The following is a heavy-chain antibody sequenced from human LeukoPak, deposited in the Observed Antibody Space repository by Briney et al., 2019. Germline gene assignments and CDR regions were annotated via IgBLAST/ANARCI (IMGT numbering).Heavy chain of an antibody. Sequence: PSETLSLTCTLSGGSISSGDYSWSWIRQPPGKGLEWVAYIHYSGSTNYNPSLKSRVTISVDTSKNQFSLKLSSVTAADTAVYYCARLRGSYYMDVWGKGTTVTVSS. D-gene: IGHD1-26*01. V-gene: IGHV4-30-4*01. CDR1: GGSISSGDYS. J-gene: IGHJ6*03. CDR3: ARLRGSYYMDV. CDR2: IHYSGST.